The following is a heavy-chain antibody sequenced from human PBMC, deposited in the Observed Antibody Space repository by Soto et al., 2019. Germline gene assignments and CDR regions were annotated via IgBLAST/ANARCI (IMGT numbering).Heavy chain of an antibody. CDR3: ATYTVGEGGRGY. D-gene: IGHD3-16*01. CDR1: GGSMRGQH. Sequence: QVQLQESGPGLVKPSETLSLTCTVSGGSMRGQHWSWIRPPPGKGLEWIGHHSDSTNYNPSLKSRIPISTDTSKNQLTLKLSSVTAADTTVYYCATYTVGEGGRGYWGQGTLVTVSS. V-gene: IGHV4-4*09. J-gene: IGHJ4*02. CDR2: HHSDST.